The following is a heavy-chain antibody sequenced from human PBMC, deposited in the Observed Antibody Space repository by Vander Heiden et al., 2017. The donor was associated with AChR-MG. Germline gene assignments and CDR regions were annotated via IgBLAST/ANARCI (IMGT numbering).Heavy chain of an antibody. D-gene: IGHD2-2*01. Sequence: QVQLQESGPGLVKPSETLSLTCTVSGVSISSGYWSWIRQPPGKGLEWIGYIYYGGSANYNPSLKSRVIISLDTSKNQFSLRLTSVTAADTALYYCARQGSSTYYYGMDVWGQGTTVTVSS. CDR3: ARQGSSTYYYGMDV. V-gene: IGHV4-59*08. CDR1: GVSISSGY. J-gene: IGHJ6*02. CDR2: IYYGGSA.